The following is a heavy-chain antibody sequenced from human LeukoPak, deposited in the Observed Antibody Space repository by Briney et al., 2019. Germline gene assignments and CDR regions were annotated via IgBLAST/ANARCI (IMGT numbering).Heavy chain of an antibody. V-gene: IGHV4-31*03. CDR1: GGSISSGGYY. CDR3: ASGWSSGWYYFDY. Sequence: SQTLSLTCTVSGGSISSGGYYWSWIRQHPGKGLEWIGYIYYSGSAYYNLSLKSRVTISVDTSKNQFSLKLSSVTAADTAVYYCASGWSSGWYYFDYWGQGTLVTVSS. D-gene: IGHD6-19*01. CDR2: IYYSGSA. J-gene: IGHJ4*02.